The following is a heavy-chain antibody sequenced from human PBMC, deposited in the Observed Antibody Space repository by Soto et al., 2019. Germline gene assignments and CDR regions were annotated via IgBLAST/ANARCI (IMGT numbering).Heavy chain of an antibody. Sequence: ASVKVSCKASGYTFTSYGISWVRQAPGQGLEWMVWISAYNGNTNYAQKLQGRVTMTTDTSTSTAYMELRSLRSDDTAVCYCARGGYDSPDDAFDIWGQGTMVTVSS. J-gene: IGHJ3*02. CDR1: GYTFTSYG. CDR2: ISAYNGNT. D-gene: IGHD3-22*01. V-gene: IGHV1-18*01. CDR3: ARGGYDSPDDAFDI.